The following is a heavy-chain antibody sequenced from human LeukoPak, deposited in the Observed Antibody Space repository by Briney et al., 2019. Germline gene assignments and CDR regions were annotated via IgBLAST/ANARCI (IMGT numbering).Heavy chain of an antibody. CDR3: ARLRNKYYDILTGSYFDY. Sequence: GESLKISCQGSGSTFTSYWIGWVRQLPGKGLEWMGIIYPGDSDTRYSPSFQGQVTISADKSISTSSLQWSSLKASDTATYYCARLRNKYYDILTGSYFDYWGQGTLVTVSS. CDR1: GSTFTSYW. CDR2: IYPGDSDT. D-gene: IGHD3-9*01. V-gene: IGHV5-51*01. J-gene: IGHJ4*02.